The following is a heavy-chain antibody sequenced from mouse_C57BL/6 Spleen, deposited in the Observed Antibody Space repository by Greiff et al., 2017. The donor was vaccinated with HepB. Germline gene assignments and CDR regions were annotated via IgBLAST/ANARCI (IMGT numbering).Heavy chain of an antibody. V-gene: IGHV5-4*01. CDR3: AREIYYGNFFDD. Sequence: EVKLVESGGGLVKPGGSLKLSCAASGFTFSSYAMSWVRQTPEKRLEWVATISDGGSYTYYPDNVKGRFTISSDNAKHNLYLQMSHLKSEDTAMYYCAREIYYGNFFDDWGQGTTLTVSS. CDR2: ISDGGSYT. CDR1: GFTFSSYA. J-gene: IGHJ2*01. D-gene: IGHD2-1*01.